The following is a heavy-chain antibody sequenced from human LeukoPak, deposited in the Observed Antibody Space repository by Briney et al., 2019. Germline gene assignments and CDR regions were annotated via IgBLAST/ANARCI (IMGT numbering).Heavy chain of an antibody. CDR3: AKGGDYVWGSYELDY. CDR1: GFTFSSYA. J-gene: IGHJ4*02. V-gene: IGHV3-23*01. CDR2: ISGSGGST. Sequence: GRSLRLSCAASGFTFSSYAMHWVRQAPGKGLEWVSAISGSGGSTYYADSVKGRFTISRDNSKNTLYLQMNSLRAEDTAVYYCAKGGDYVWGSYELDYWGQGTLVTVSS. D-gene: IGHD3-16*01.